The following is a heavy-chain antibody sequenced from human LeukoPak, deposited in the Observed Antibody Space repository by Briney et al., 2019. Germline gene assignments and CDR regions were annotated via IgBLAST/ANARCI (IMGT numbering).Heavy chain of an antibody. V-gene: IGHV3-30-3*02. D-gene: IGHD5-18*01. CDR3: AKRGYNFGIDY. Sequence: PGGSLRLSCAASGFTFSSYAMHWVRQAPGKGLEWVAVTSYDGSNKYYPDSVTGRFTISRDNSKNTLYLQMNSLRAEDTAVYYCAKRGYNFGIDYWGQGTLVTVSS. CDR2: TSYDGSNK. CDR1: GFTFSSYA. J-gene: IGHJ4*02.